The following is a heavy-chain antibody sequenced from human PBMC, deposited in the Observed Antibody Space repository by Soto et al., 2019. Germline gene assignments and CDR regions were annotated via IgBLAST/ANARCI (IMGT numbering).Heavy chain of an antibody. J-gene: IGHJ4*02. D-gene: IGHD4-17*01. CDR1: GFTFSRFW. Sequence: GGSLRLSCAVSGFTFSRFWMGWVRQAPGRGLEWVANIQQDGSEKYYVDSVKGRFTMSKDNVKNSLYLQMNSLGAEDTAVYYCARVRYGGYSDYFDYWGQGALVTVSS. CDR3: ARVRYGGYSDYFDY. CDR2: IQQDGSEK. V-gene: IGHV3-7*03.